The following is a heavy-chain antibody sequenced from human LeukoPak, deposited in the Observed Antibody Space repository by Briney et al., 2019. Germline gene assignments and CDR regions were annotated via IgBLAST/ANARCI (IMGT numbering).Heavy chain of an antibody. D-gene: IGHD5-12*01. V-gene: IGHV3-30*03. CDR1: GVTFSSYG. Sequence: GGSLRLSCAASGVTFSSYGMHWVRQAPGKGLEWVALISSDGNDKLYGDSVKGRFTISRDDSKSTLYLQMNSLRAEDTAVYYCTTKVIRGNSGDDYDDWGQGPWSPSPQ. CDR2: ISSDGNDK. CDR3: TTKVIRGNSGDDYDD. J-gene: IGHJ4*02.